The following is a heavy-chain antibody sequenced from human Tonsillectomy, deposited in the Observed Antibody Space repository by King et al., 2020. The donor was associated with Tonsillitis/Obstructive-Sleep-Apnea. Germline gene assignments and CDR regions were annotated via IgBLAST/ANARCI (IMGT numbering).Heavy chain of an antibody. CDR3: ARFLIEGASGYYHMDV. V-gene: IGHV3-11*01. J-gene: IGHJ6*03. CDR2: IGNSGSVI. Sequence: VQLVESGGGLVKPGGSLRLSCAASGFTFSDYYMTWIRQAPGKGLEWVSYIGNSGSVIYYADSVKGRFTISRDNAKNSLYLQMNSLRAEDTAVYYCARFLIEGASGYYHMDVWGKGTTVTVSS. CDR1: GFTFSDYY. D-gene: IGHD1-26*01.